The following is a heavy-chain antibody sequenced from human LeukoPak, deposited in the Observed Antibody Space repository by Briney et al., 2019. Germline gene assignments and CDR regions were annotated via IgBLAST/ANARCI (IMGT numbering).Heavy chain of an antibody. Sequence: RPSETLSLTCTVSGGSISSSSYYWGWIRQPPGKGLEWIGSIYYSGSTYYNPSLKSRVTISVDPSKNQFSLKLSSVTAADTAVYYCARMIVQSNTLSFDYWGQGTLVTVSS. CDR1: GGSISSSSYY. CDR2: IYYSGST. CDR3: ARMIVQSNTLSFDY. D-gene: IGHD3-22*01. V-gene: IGHV4-39*01. J-gene: IGHJ4*02.